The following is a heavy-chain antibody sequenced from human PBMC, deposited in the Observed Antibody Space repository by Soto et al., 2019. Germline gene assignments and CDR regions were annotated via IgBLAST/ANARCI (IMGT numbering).Heavy chain of an antibody. CDR1: GGSFSCYY. V-gene: IGHV4-34*01. CDR3: ARDNITGLFDY. Sequence: QVQLQQWGAGLLKPSETLSLTCAVYGGSFSCYYWTWFRQPPGTGLELIGEINHSGSTNYNPSLKSRVTISVDTSKNQFSLKLTSVTAADTAVYYCARDNITGLFDYWGQGTLVTVSS. J-gene: IGHJ4*02. CDR2: INHSGST. D-gene: IGHD2-8*02.